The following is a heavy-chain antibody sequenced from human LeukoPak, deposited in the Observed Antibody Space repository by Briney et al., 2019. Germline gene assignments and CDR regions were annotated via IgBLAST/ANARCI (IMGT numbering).Heavy chain of an antibody. CDR2: INAYNGNT. Sequence: GASVKVSCKASGYTFTSYGISWVRQAPGQGLEWMGWINAYNGNTNYAQKLQGRVTMTTDTSTSTAYMELRSLRSDDTAVYYCARDSGYYDSSAHFDYWGQGTLVTVSS. V-gene: IGHV1-18*01. D-gene: IGHD3-22*01. J-gene: IGHJ4*02. CDR1: GYTFTSYG. CDR3: ARDSGYYDSSAHFDY.